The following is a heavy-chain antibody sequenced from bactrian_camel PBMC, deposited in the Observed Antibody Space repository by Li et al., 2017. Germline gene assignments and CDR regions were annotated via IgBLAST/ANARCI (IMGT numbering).Heavy chain of an antibody. V-gene: IGHV3S55*01. D-gene: IGHD3*01. CDR3: AAVDPEYDCYSGSWFEPIYEYNY. CDR2: IDNDGST. J-gene: IGHJ4*01. Sequence: HVQLVESGGGSVQTGGSLRLSCVASGYTDDRHCEGWFRQAPGKEREVVAIIDNDGSTNYADSVKGRFTISQDNDKNNMYLQMNSLKPEDTAMYYCAAVDPEYDCYSGSWFEPIYEYNYYGQGTQVTVS. CDR1: GYTDDRHC.